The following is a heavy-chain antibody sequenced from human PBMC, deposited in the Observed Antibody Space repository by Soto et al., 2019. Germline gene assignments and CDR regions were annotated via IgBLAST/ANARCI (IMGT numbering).Heavy chain of an antibody. CDR1: GSSFTIYW. J-gene: IGHJ4*02. Sequence: LKISCKGSGSSFTIYWICWVRQMPGKGLEWMGIIYPGDSDTRYSPSFQGQVTISADKSISTAHLQWSSLKASDTAMYYCARGYCSGGSCYSRLYFDYWGQGTLVTVSS. D-gene: IGHD2-15*01. CDR3: ARGYCSGGSCYSRLYFDY. CDR2: IYPGDSDT. V-gene: IGHV5-51*01.